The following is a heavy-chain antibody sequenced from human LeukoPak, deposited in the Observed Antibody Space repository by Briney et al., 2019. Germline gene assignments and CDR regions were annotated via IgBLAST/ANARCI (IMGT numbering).Heavy chain of an antibody. CDR1: GLTFDDYA. V-gene: IGHV3-9*01. Sequence: GGSLRLSCAASGLTFDDYAMHWVWQAPGKGLEWVSGIRWNSGSIGYAASVKGRFTISRDNAKNSLYLQMNSLRAEDTALYYCAKGYRKYSYGPALDYWGQGTLVIVSS. CDR2: IRWNSGSI. D-gene: IGHD5-18*01. CDR3: AKGYRKYSYGPALDY. J-gene: IGHJ4*02.